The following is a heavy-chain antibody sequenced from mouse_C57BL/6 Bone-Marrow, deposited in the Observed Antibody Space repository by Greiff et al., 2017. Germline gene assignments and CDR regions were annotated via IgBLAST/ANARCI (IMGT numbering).Heavy chain of an antibody. J-gene: IGHJ2*01. CDR1: GFNIKDDY. CDR2: IDPEIGDT. D-gene: IGHD2-3*01. V-gene: IGHV14-4*01. CDR3: SSFDGNYFDF. Sequence: EVKLMESGAELVRPGASVKLSCTASGFNIKDDYIHWVKQRPEQGLEWIGWIDPEIGDTEYASKFQGHDTITSDTSSNTASLQLSSLTSEDTAGYYCSSFDGNYFDFWGQVTPLTVAS.